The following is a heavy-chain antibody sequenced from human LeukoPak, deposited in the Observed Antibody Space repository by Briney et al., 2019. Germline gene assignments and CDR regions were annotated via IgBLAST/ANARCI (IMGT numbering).Heavy chain of an antibody. CDR2: ISPNSGGT. D-gene: IGHD4-23*01. J-gene: IGHJ1*01. CDR1: GYTFTGYY. Sequence: ASVKVSCKASGYTFTGYYMHWVRQAPGQGLEWMGWISPNSGGTNYAQKFQGWVTMTRDTSISTAYMELSRLRSDDTAVYYCARSYYGGNSEYFQHWGQGTLVTVSS. CDR3: ARSYYGGNSEYFQH. V-gene: IGHV1-2*04.